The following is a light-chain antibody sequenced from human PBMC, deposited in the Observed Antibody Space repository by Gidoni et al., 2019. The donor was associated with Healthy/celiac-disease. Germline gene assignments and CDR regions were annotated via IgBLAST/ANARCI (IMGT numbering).Light chain of an antibody. CDR3: MQAIQTPQT. V-gene: IGKV2-28*01. Sequence: DLVMTHSPLPLPVTPGEPASISCRSSQSLLHGNGYNYLDWYLQKPGQSPQLLIYLGSNRAAGVPDRFSGSGARTDFTLKISRVEAEDVGVYCCMQAIQTPQTFGQGTKVEIK. CDR1: QSLLHGNGYNY. CDR2: LGS. J-gene: IGKJ1*01.